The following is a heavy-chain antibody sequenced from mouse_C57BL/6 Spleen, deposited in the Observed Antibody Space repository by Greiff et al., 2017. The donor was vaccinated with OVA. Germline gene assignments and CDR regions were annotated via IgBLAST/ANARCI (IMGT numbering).Heavy chain of an antibody. J-gene: IGHJ3*01. CDR2: INPGSGGT. CDR3: ARSLYYAPEGFAY. Sequence: QVQLQQSGAELVRPGTSVKVSCKASGYAFTNYLIEWVKQRPGQGLEWIGVINPGSGGTNYNEKFKGKAKLTADKSSSTAYMQLSSLTSEDSAVYFCARSLYYAPEGFAYWGQGTLVTVSA. CDR1: GYAFTNYL. V-gene: IGHV1-54*01. D-gene: IGHD2-1*01.